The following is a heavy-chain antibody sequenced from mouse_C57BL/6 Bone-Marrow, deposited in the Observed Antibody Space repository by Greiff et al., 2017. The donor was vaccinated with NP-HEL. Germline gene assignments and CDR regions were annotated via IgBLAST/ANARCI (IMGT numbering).Heavy chain of an antibody. CDR3: TTGTTVVGGNYFDY. D-gene: IGHD1-1*01. J-gene: IGHJ2*01. V-gene: IGHV14-4*01. CDR2: IDPENGDT. CDR1: GFNIKDDY. Sequence: EVQLQQSGAELVRPGASVKLSCTASGFNIKDDYMHWVKQRPEQGLEWIGWIDPENGDTEYASKFQGKATITADTSSNTAYLQLSSLTSEDTAVYYCTTGTTVVGGNYFDYWGQGTTLTVSS.